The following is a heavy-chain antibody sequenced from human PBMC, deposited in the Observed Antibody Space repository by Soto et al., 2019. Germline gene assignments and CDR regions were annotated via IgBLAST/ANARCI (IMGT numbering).Heavy chain of an antibody. CDR3: ARSTYYYDSSGYDLIDY. J-gene: IGHJ4*02. V-gene: IGHV4-59*01. CDR1: GGSISSYY. D-gene: IGHD3-22*01. CDR2: VYYSGST. Sequence: PSETLSLTCTVSGGSISSYYWSWIRQPPGKGLEWIGYVYYSGSTNYNPSLKSRVTISVDTSKNQFSLKLSSVTAADTAVYYCARSTYYYDSSGYDLIDYWGRGTLVTVSS.